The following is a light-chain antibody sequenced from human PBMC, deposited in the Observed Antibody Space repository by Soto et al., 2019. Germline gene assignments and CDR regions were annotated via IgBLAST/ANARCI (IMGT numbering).Light chain of an antibody. Sequence: EIVLTQSPGTLPLSPVERATLSCRASQSVSSSYLAWYQQKSGQAPRLLIYGASNRATGIPDRFSGSGSGTDFTLTISRLEPEDFAVYYCQQYGRSSWTFGQGTKVDIK. J-gene: IGKJ1*01. CDR2: GAS. CDR1: QSVSSSY. CDR3: QQYGRSSWT. V-gene: IGKV3-20*01.